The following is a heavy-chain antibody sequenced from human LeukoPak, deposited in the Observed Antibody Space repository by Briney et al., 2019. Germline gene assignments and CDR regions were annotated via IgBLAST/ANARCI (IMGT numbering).Heavy chain of an antibody. CDR3: ARGANPLPLDY. Sequence: GGSLRLSCAASGFTFDDSGMRWVRQAPGKGLEWVSGIHWNGGSIAYADSVKGRFTISRDNAKNSLYLQMNSLRAEDTAFYYCARGANPLPLDYWGQGTLVTVSS. D-gene: IGHD1-26*01. V-gene: IGHV3-20*04. CDR1: GFTFDDSG. CDR2: IHWNGGSI. J-gene: IGHJ4*02.